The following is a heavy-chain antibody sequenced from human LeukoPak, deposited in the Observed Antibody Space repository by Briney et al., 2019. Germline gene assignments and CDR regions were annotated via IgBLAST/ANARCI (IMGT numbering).Heavy chain of an antibody. Sequence: GASVKVSCKASGYTFTSYDINWVRQATGQGFEWMGWMNPNSGNTGYAQKFQGRVTMTRNTSISTAYMELSSLRSEDTAVYYCARGYYDSSGYWYNWFDPWGQGTLVTVSS. J-gene: IGHJ5*02. V-gene: IGHV1-8*01. CDR1: GYTFTSYD. CDR2: MNPNSGNT. D-gene: IGHD3-22*01. CDR3: ARGYYDSSGYWYNWFDP.